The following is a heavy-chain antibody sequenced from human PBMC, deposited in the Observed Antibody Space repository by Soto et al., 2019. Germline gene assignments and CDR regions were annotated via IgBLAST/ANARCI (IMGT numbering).Heavy chain of an antibody. CDR1: GGSISSSSYY. Sequence: SETLSLTCTVSGGSISSSSYYWGWIRQPPGKGLEWIGSIYYSGSTYYNPSLKSRVTISLDTSENHFSLDMNSVTAADTAVYFCARVSGHNTGYYSVYFMDVWGQGTTVTVSS. V-gene: IGHV4-39*02. CDR2: IYYSGST. J-gene: IGHJ6*02. CDR3: ARVSGHNTGYYSVYFMDV. D-gene: IGHD5-18*01.